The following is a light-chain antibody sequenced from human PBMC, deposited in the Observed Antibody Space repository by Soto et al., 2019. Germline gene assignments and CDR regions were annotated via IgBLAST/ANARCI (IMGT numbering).Light chain of an antibody. CDR3: QQSYTSPPT. Sequence: DIQMTQSPSSLSASVGDRVTITCRASQSIAKYLNWYQQKPGKAPNLLIYGASTLQSGVPSRISGSGSGTDITLTISSLQPEDFATYYCQQSYTSPPTFGQGTKVEIK. V-gene: IGKV1-39*01. CDR1: QSIAKY. CDR2: GAS. J-gene: IGKJ1*01.